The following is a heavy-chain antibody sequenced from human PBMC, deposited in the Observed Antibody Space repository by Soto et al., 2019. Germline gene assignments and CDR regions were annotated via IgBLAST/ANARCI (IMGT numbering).Heavy chain of an antibody. J-gene: IGHJ5*02. CDR2: ISNRGSTI. CDR1: EFTFCDYY. CDR3: ARGLAYGDYGWLDP. V-gene: IGHV3-11*01. Sequence: VQLVEAGGGLVKPGGSLRLSCAASEFTFCDYYMTWIRQAPGKGLEWVSYISNRGSTIYYADSVKGRFTISRDNAKNSLYLQMNSLRAEDTAVYYCARGLAYGDYGWLDPWGQGTLVTVSP. D-gene: IGHD4-17*01.